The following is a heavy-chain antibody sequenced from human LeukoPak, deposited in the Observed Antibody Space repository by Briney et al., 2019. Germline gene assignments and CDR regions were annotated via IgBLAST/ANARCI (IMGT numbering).Heavy chain of an antibody. V-gene: IGHV4-34*01. CDR2: INHSGST. D-gene: IGHD2-15*01. CDR3: ARGRCSGGSCYLGYFQH. CDR1: GGSFSGYY. J-gene: IGHJ1*01. Sequence: SETLSLTCAVYGGSFSGYYWGWIRQPPGKGLEWIGEINHSGSTNYNPSLKSRVTISVDTSKNQFSLKLSSVTAADTAVYYCARGRCSGGSCYLGYFQHWGQGTLVTVSS.